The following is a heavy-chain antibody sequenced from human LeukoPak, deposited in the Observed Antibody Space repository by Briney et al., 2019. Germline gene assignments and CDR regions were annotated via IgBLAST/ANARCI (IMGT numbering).Heavy chain of an antibody. CDR2: IYYSGST. CDR1: GGSVSGGSYY. D-gene: IGHD3-22*01. V-gene: IGHV4-61*01. Sequence: SETLSLTCTVSGGSVSGGSYYWSWIRQPPGQGLEWIGYIYYSGSTNYNPSLKSRVTISVDTSKNQFSLKLSSVTAADTAVYYCARGNDCSGYYYGYYFDYWGQGTLVTVSS. J-gene: IGHJ4*02. CDR3: ARGNDCSGYYYGYYFDY.